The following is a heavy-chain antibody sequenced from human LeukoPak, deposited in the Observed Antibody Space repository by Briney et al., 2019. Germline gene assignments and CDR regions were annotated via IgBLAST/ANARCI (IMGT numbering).Heavy chain of an antibody. Sequence: PGGTLRLSCAASGFTFSSYGMSWVRQAPGKGLEWVSAISGSGGTYYADSVKGRFTISRDNAKNTLYLQMNSLRAEDTAVYYCAHGSMYQLDYWGQGTLVTVSS. CDR1: GFTFSSYG. V-gene: IGHV3-23*01. CDR2: ISGSGGT. D-gene: IGHD2-2*01. CDR3: AHGSMYQLDY. J-gene: IGHJ4*02.